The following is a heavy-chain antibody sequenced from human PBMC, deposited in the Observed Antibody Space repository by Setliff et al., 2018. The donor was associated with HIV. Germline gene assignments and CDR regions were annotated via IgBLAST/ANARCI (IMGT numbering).Heavy chain of an antibody. V-gene: IGHV4-31*03. D-gene: IGHD6-13*01. CDR2: IYYSGNT. Sequence: PSETLSLTCSVSGGSISGGGYYWSWIRQHPGKGLEWIGYIYYSGNTYYNPSLKSRVTISVDTSKNQFSLKVNSVTAADTAVYYCARGARLLAGYSDRWDYYYMAVWGKGTTVTVSS. J-gene: IGHJ6*03. CDR1: GGSISGGGYY. CDR3: ARGARLLAGYSDRWDYYYMAV.